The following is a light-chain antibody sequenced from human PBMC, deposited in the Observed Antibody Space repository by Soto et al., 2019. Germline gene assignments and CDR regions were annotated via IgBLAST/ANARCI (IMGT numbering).Light chain of an antibody. CDR2: AAS. V-gene: IGKV1-39*01. J-gene: IGKJ2*01. CDR1: QSISSY. CDR3: QQSYSTPYT. Sequence: DIQMTQSPSSLSASVGDRVTITCRXSQSISSYLNWYQQKPGKAPKLLIYAASSLQSGVPSRFSGSGSGTDFTLTISSLQPEDFATYYCQQSYSTPYTFGQGTKLEIK.